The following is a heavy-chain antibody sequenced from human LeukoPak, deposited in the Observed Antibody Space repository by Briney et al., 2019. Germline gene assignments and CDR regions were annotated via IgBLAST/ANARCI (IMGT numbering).Heavy chain of an antibody. D-gene: IGHD2-2*01. Sequence: SETLSLTCGVHGGSFSGYHWSWIRQPPGKGLEWIGEINHSGSTNYNSSLKSRVTISVDTSKNQFSLRLSSVTAADTAVYYCARSSNLAYNWFDPWGQGTLVTVSS. V-gene: IGHV4-34*01. J-gene: IGHJ5*02. CDR1: GGSFSGYH. CDR3: ARSSNLAYNWFDP. CDR2: INHSGST.